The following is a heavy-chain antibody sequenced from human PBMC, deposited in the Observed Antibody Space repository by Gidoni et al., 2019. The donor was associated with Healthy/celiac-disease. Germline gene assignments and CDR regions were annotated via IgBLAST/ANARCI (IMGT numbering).Heavy chain of an antibody. J-gene: IGHJ2*01. CDR3: ARDPRYYYDSSGYWYFDL. D-gene: IGHD3-22*01. Sequence: QVQLQESGPGLVKPSETLSLTCTVSGGSISSYYWSWIRQPPGKGLEWIGYIYYSGSTNYNPSLKSRVTISVDTSKNQFSLKLSSVTAADTAVYYCARDPRYYYDSSGYWYFDLWGRGTLVTVSS. CDR1: GGSISSYY. V-gene: IGHV4-59*01. CDR2: IYYSGST.